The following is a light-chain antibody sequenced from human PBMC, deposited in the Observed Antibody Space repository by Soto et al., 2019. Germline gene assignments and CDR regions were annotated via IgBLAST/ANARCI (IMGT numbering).Light chain of an antibody. CDR1: QSGSSSY. J-gene: IGKJ5*01. CDR2: GAS. Sequence: EIVLTQSPGTLSFSPGERATLSCRASQSGSSSYLAWYQQKPGQAPRLLIYGASSRATVIPDRFSGSGSGTDFTLTISRLEPEDFAVYYCQQYGSSPSITFGQGTRLEIK. CDR3: QQYGSSPSIT. V-gene: IGKV3-20*01.